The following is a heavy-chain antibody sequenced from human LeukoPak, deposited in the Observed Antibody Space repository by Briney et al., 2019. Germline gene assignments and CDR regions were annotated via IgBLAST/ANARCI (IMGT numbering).Heavy chain of an antibody. J-gene: IGHJ4*02. CDR1: GGSFSVYY. CDR3: ARRGSSWYGSNDY. Sequence: SETLSLTCAVYGGSFSVYYWSWIRQPPGKGLEWIGEINHSGSTNYNPSLKSRVTISVDTSKNQFSLKLSSVTAADTAVYYCARRGSSWYGSNDYWGQGTLVTVSS. V-gene: IGHV4-34*01. D-gene: IGHD6-13*01. CDR2: INHSGST.